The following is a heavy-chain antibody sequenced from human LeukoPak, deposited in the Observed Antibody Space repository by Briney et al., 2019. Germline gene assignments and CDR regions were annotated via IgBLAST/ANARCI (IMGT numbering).Heavy chain of an antibody. CDR1: GGSIRSLGYS. V-gene: IGHV4-39*07. J-gene: IGHJ5*02. D-gene: IGHD5-12*01. CDR3: ARSVSAYAGRGWFDP. CDR2: MYYTGTT. Sequence: SETLSLTCSVSGGSIRSLGYSWGWIRQPPGKGLGWIARMYYTGTTYYNPSLKSRVTMSVDTSKNQFSPNLTSVTAADTAVFYCARSVSAYAGRGWFDPWGQGTLVTVSS.